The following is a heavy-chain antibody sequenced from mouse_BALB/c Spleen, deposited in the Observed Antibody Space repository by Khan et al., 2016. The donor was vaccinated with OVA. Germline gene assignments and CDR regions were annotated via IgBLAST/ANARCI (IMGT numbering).Heavy chain of an antibody. CDR2: INTYTGEP. Sequence: QIPLVQSGPELKKPGETVKISCKASGYTFTNYGINWVKQAPGKGLKWMGWINTYTGEPTYADDFKGRVAFSLETSASTAYLQINILKNEDTAKYFCARMKPYWYFDLWGAGTTVTVSS. J-gene: IGHJ1*01. V-gene: IGHV9-3-1*01. CDR1: GYTFTNYG. CDR3: ARMKPYWYFDL.